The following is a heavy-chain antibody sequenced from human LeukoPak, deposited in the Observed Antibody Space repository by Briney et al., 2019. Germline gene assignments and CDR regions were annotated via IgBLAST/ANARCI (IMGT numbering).Heavy chain of an antibody. J-gene: IGHJ4*02. CDR2: IYYSGST. Sequence: SETLSLTCTVSGGSISSRSYYWGWIRQPPGKGLEWMGSIYYSGSTYYNPSLKSRVTISVDTSKNQFSLKLSSVTAADTAVYYCARETFLSDTAMVIDYWGQGTLVTVSS. V-gene: IGHV4-39*07. CDR1: GGSISSRSYY. CDR3: ARETFLSDTAMVIDY. D-gene: IGHD5-18*01.